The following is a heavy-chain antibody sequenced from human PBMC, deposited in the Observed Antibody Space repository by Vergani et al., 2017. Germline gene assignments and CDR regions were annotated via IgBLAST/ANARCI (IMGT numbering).Heavy chain of an antibody. Sequence: QVQLVQSGAEVKKPGASVKVSCKASGYTFTSYYMHWVRQAPGQGLEWMGIINPSGGSTSYAQKFQGRVTMTRDPSTSTVYMELSSLRSEDTAVYYCARGGNTIRFLEWFRDGDYFDYWGQGTLVTVSS. CDR2: INPSGGST. D-gene: IGHD3-3*01. V-gene: IGHV1-46*01. J-gene: IGHJ4*02. CDR1: GYTFTSYY. CDR3: ARGGNTIRFLEWFRDGDYFDY.